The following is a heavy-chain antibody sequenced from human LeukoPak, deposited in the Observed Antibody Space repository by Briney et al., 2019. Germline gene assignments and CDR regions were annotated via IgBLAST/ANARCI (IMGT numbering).Heavy chain of an antibody. CDR2: ISSSGSTI. J-gene: IGHJ4*02. D-gene: IGHD3-22*01. V-gene: IGHV3-11*01. Sequence: LSLTCAVYGGSFSGYYMSWIRQAPGKGLEWVSYISSSGSTIYYADSVKGRFTISRDNAKNSLYLQMNSLRAEDTAVYYCARDYYYDSSGYLGYWGQGTLVTVSS. CDR3: ARDYYYDSSGYLGY. CDR1: GGSFSGYY.